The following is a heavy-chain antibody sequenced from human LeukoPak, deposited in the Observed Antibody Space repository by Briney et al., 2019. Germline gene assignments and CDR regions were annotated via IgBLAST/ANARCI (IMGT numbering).Heavy chain of an antibody. CDR1: GGSISSSSYY. CDR2: IYYSGST. D-gene: IGHD3-3*01. J-gene: IGHJ4*02. V-gene: IGHV4-39*07. Sequence: SETLSLTCTVSGGSISSSSYYWGWIRQPPGKGLEWIGSIYYSGSTYYNPSLKSRVTISVDTSKNQFSLKLSSVTAADTAVYYCARVRFLEWFELDYWGQGTLVTVSS. CDR3: ARVRFLEWFELDY.